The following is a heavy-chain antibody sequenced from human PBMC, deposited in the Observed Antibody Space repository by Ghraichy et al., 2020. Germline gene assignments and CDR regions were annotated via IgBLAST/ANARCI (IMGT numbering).Heavy chain of an antibody. CDR3: ARHDAVGSPGYFDY. J-gene: IGHJ4*02. Sequence: SETLSLTCTVSGGSISSSSYYWGWIRQPPGKGLEWIGSIYYSGRTYYNPSLKSRVTISVDTSKNQFSLKLSSVTAADTAVYYCARHDAVGSPGYFDYWGQGTLVTVSS. CDR2: IYYSGRT. V-gene: IGHV4-39*01. CDR1: GGSISSSSYY. D-gene: IGHD1-26*01.